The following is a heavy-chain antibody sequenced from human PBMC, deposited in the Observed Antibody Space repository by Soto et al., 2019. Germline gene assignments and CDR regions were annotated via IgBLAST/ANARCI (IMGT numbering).Heavy chain of an antibody. J-gene: IGHJ6*02. Sequence: HPGGSLRLSCAASGFTFSSYGMHWVRQAPGKGLEWVAIIWYDGSNKYYTDSVKGRFTISRDNSKNTLYLQMNTLRAEDTAVYYCARDKQWLASPADYGMDVWGQGTTVTVSS. V-gene: IGHV3-33*01. CDR3: ARDKQWLASPADYGMDV. CDR2: IWYDGSNK. CDR1: GFTFSSYG. D-gene: IGHD6-19*01.